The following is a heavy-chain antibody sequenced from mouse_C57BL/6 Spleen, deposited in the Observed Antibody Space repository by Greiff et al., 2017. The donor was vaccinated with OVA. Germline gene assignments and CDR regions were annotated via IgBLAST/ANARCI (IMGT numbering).Heavy chain of an antibody. V-gene: IGHV3-6*01. D-gene: IGHD3-2*02. CDR1: GYSITSGYY. J-gene: IGHJ2*01. Sequence: ESGPGLVKPSQSLSLTCSVTGYSITSGYYWNWIRQFPGNKLEWMGYISYDGSNNYNPSLKNRISITRDTSKNQFFLKLNSVTTEDTATYYCARGAQATLGFDDWGQGTTLTVSS. CDR3: ARGAQATLGFDD. CDR2: ISYDGSN.